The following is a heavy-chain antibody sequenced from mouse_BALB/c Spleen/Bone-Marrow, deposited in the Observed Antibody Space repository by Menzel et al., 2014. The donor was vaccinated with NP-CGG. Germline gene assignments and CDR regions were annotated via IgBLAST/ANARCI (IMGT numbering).Heavy chain of an antibody. Sequence: VQLQQSGAELAKPGASMKMSCKASGYTFTSYWMHWVKQRPGQGLEWIGYINPSTGYTEYNQKFKDKATLTADKSSSTAYMQLSSLTSEDSAVYYCARPPYYYGSSYDAMDYWGQGTSVTVSS. V-gene: IGHV1-7*01. D-gene: IGHD1-1*01. CDR3: ARPPYYYGSSYDAMDY. CDR2: INPSTGYT. CDR1: GYTFTSYW. J-gene: IGHJ4*01.